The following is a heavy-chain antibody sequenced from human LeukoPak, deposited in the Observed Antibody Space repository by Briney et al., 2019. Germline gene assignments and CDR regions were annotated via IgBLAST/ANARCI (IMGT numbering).Heavy chain of an antibody. CDR3: ARGHYVWGSYRPWYFDL. CDR2: IYYSGST. J-gene: IGHJ2*01. Sequence: SETLSLTCTVSGGSISSYYRSWIRQPPGKGLEWIGYIYYSGSTNYNPSLKSRVTISVDTSKNQFSLKLSSVTAADTAVYYCARGHYVWGSYRPWYFDLWGRGTLVTVSS. CDR1: GGSISSYY. D-gene: IGHD3-16*02. V-gene: IGHV4-59*01.